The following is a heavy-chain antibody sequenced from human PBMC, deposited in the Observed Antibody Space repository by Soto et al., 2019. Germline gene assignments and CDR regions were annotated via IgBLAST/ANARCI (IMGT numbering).Heavy chain of an antibody. CDR2: ISPRSAYI. V-gene: IGHV3-21*01. CDR3: ATLIRTYYDDSSGYSQDY. J-gene: IGHJ4*02. Sequence: GGSLRLSCAASRFKFSDYSMNWVRQAPGKGLEWVSSISPRSAYIHYADAVKGRFIISRDDGKNALILQMNSLRAEDTAVYYCATLIRTYYDDSSGYSQDYWGQGTLVTVSS. CDR1: RFKFSDYS. D-gene: IGHD3-22*01.